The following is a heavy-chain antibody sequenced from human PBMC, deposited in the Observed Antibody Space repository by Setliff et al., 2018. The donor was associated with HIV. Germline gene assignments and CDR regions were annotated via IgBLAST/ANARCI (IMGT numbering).Heavy chain of an antibody. D-gene: IGHD1-26*01. CDR1: GGSMRNYY. V-gene: IGHV4-59*08. J-gene: IGHJ3*02. Sequence: SETLSLTCSVSGGSMRNYYWSWIRQPPRKGLEWVGYISYNGITTYNPSLKSRVSISVDTSKNQFSLKLTSVTAADTAVYYCARHRPWEVDVFDIWGQGTMVTVSS. CDR2: ISYNGIT. CDR3: ARHRPWEVDVFDI.